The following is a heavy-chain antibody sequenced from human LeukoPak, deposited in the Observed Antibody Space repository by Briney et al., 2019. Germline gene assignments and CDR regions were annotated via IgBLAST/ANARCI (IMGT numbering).Heavy chain of an antibody. CDR3: SRWVSQYYFDF. Sequence: GGSLRLSCEASGFNLNYYWLGWVRQAPGKGLEWVALIHHDESEKYYVDSVKGRYSISRDNAKSSVYLQMDSLRVDDTAIYYCSRWVSQYYFDFWGQGALVSVSS. CDR2: IHHDESEK. D-gene: IGHD6-13*01. V-gene: IGHV3-7*01. CDR1: GFNLNYYW. J-gene: IGHJ4*02.